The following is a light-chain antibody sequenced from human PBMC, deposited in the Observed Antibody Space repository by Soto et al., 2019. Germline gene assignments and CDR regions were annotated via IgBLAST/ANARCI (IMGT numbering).Light chain of an antibody. CDR3: QQYGASPRT. V-gene: IGKV3-20*01. CDR1: QSVSSSY. Sequence: IVLTQSPGTLSLSPGERATLSCRASQSVSSSYLAWYQQKPGQGPRLLIYGASSRATGIPDRFSGSGSGTDFTLTISRLEPGDFAVYYCQQYGASPRTFGQGTKVDIK. J-gene: IGKJ1*01. CDR2: GAS.